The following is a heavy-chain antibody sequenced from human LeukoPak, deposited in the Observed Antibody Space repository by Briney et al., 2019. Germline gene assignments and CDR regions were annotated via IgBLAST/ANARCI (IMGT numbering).Heavy chain of an antibody. CDR1: GYTLTELS. Sequence: ASVKVSCKVSGYTLTELSMHWVRQAPGEGLEWMGGFDPEDGETIYAQKFQGRVTMTEDTSTDTAYMELSSLRSEDTAVYYCHGGPSKMVRERAFDYWGQGTLVTVSS. D-gene: IGHD3-10*01. CDR3: HGGPSKMVRERAFDY. V-gene: IGHV1-24*01. CDR2: FDPEDGET. J-gene: IGHJ4*02.